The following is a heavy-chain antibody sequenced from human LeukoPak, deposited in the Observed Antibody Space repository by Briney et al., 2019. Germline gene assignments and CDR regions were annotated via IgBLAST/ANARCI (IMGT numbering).Heavy chain of an antibody. CDR3: ARRDSGSSR. D-gene: IGHD6-6*01. J-gene: IGHJ4*02. CDR1: GGSINSSNYY. CDR2: IYYSGNT. Sequence: PSETLSLTCTVSGGSINSSNYYWGWIRQPPGKGLEWIGSIYYSGNTYYNPSLKSRVTISLDTSKNQFSLNLSSVTAADTAVYYCARRDSGSSRWGQGTLVTVSS. V-gene: IGHV4-39*01.